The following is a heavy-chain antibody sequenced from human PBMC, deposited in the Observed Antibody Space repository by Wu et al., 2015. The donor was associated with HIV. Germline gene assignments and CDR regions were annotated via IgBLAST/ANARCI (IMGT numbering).Heavy chain of an antibody. CDR2: IDPSGDAT. V-gene: IGHV1-46*01. Sequence: QVQLVQSGAEVKRPGASVKVSCKASGYTFISYYISWVRQAPGQGLEWVGIIDPSGDATTDAEKFQGRVTMTRDTSTSTVYMELNSLRSEDTAVYYCAPFRVRRWAWHPDWGQGTLVIVSS. CDR3: APFRVRRWAWHPD. D-gene: IGHD3-10*01. CDR1: GYTFISYY. J-gene: IGHJ4*02.